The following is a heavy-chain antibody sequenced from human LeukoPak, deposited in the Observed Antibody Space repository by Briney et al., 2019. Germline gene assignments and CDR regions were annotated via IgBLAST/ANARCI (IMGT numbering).Heavy chain of an antibody. CDR2: ISGSGGST. CDR1: GFTFGDYA. V-gene: IGHV3-23*01. D-gene: IGHD4-23*01. J-gene: IGHJ4*02. Sequence: PGGSLRLSCTASGFTFGDYAISWVRQAPGKGLEWVSAISGSGGSTYYADSVKGRFTISRDNSKNTLYLQMNSLRAEDTAVYYCARTTVASGFDYWGQGTLVTVSS. CDR3: ARTTVASGFDY.